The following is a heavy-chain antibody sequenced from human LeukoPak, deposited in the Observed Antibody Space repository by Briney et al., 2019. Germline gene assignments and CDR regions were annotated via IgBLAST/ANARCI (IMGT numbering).Heavy chain of an antibody. CDR1: GFTFSSYA. CDR3: AKGRFGSPVFSGAVDY. Sequence: PGGSLRLSCAASGFTFSSYAMSWVRQAPGKGLEWVSAISGSGGSTYYADSVKGRFTISRDNSKNTLYLQMNSLRAEDTAVYYCAKGRFGSPVFSGAVDYWGQGTLVTVSS. D-gene: IGHD3-16*01. V-gene: IGHV3-23*01. J-gene: IGHJ4*02. CDR2: ISGSGGST.